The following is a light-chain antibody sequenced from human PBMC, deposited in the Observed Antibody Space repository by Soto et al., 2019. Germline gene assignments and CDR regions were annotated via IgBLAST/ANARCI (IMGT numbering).Light chain of an antibody. J-gene: IGKJ2*02. V-gene: IGKV3-15*01. Sequence: EIVMTQSPATLSVSPGERATLSCRASQSVSSFLAWYQQKPGQAPRLLIHGASTRATGIPARFSGSGSGTEFTLTISNLQSEDFAVYYCQQYDNWPPSTFGQGTKLEIK. CDR3: QQYDNWPPST. CDR1: QSVSSF. CDR2: GAS.